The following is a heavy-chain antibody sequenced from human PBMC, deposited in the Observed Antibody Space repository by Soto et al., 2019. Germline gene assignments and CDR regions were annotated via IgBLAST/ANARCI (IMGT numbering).Heavy chain of an antibody. CDR3: ARDEPQWLYYYYGMDV. V-gene: IGHV4-4*07. CDR2: IYTSGST. CDR1: GGSISSYY. Sequence: QVQLQESGPGLVKPSETLSLTCTVSGGSISSYYWSWIRQPAGKGLEWIGRIYTSGSTNYNPSLKSRVTMSVDTSKNQFSLKLSSVTAADTAVYYCARDEPQWLYYYYGMDVWGQGTTVTVSS. D-gene: IGHD6-19*01. J-gene: IGHJ6*02.